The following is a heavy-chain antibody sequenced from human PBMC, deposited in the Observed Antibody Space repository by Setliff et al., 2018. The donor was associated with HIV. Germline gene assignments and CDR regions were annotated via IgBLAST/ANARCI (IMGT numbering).Heavy chain of an antibody. CDR3: ARQLSNSLDY. CDR2: ISPQNGDR. D-gene: IGHD7-27*01. V-gene: IGHV1-2*02. Sequence: ASVKVSCKASGYTFTDYFIHWVRQAPGQGLEWMGWISPQNGDRKIPQRFRGRVTMTRDTSISTVYMELSGLTSDDTAVYLCARQLSNSLDYWGQGTLVTVSS. CDR1: GYTFTDYF. J-gene: IGHJ4*02.